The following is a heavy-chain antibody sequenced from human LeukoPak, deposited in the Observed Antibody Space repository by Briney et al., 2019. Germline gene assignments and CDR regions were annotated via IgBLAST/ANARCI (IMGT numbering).Heavy chain of an antibody. Sequence: QTGGSLRLSCAASGFTFSSYWMSWVRQAPGKGLEWVANIKQDGSEKYYVDSVKGRFTISRDNAKNSLYLQMNSLRAEDTAVYYCARVIPAGIFTMVRGPYYFDYWGQGTLVTVSS. D-gene: IGHD3-10*01. CDR1: GFTFSSYW. V-gene: IGHV3-7*04. CDR3: ARVIPAGIFTMVRGPYYFDY. CDR2: IKQDGSEK. J-gene: IGHJ4*02.